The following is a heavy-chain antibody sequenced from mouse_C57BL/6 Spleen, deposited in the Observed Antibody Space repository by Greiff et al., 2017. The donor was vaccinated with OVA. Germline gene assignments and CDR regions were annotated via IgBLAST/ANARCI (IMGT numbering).Heavy chain of an antibody. CDR2: IYPGDGVT. Sequence: VQVVESGPELVKPGASVKLSCKASGYAFSSSWMNWVKQRTGQGLEWIGRIYPGDGVTKYNGKFKGKATLTADKSSRTAYMQLSCLTSEDSAVYGYARLNFDYWGQGTTLTVSS. CDR3: ARLNFDY. CDR1: GYAFSSSW. V-gene: IGHV1-82*01. J-gene: IGHJ2*01.